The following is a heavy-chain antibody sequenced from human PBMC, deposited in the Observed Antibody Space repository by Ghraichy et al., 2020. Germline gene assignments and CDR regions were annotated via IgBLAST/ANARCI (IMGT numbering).Heavy chain of an antibody. CDR3: ARGNPTMNDYFDS. CDR2: ISHSGST. V-gene: IGHV4-34*01. Sequence: SETLSLTCAVYGGSFSGYYWHWIRQPPGKRLEWIGEISHSGSTDYNPYLKSRVTISVDTSKKEFSLRLNAVTAADTAVYYCARGNPTMNDYFDSWGQGTLVTVSS. D-gene: IGHD1-1*01. CDR1: GGSFSGYY. J-gene: IGHJ4*02.